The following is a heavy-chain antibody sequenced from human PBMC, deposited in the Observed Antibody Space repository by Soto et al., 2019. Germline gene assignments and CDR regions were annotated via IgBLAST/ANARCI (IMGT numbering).Heavy chain of an antibody. CDR1: GYTFTNYG. V-gene: IGHV1-18*01. CDR2: ISAYNGNT. J-gene: IGHJ4*02. Sequence: QVQLVQSGAEVKKPGASVKVSCKASGYTFTNYGISWVRQAPGQGLEWMGWISAYNGNTKHAQRLQGRVTMTTDTPTGTAYMELRSLRSDDTDVYYCARDSPPVDYWCQGALVTVSS. CDR3: ARDSPPVDY.